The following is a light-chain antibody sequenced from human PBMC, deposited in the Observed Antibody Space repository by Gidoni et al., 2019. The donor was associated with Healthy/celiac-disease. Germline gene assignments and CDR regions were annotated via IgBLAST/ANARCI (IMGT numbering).Light chain of an antibody. J-gene: IGLJ2*01. CDR1: SSDVGGYNY. CDR3: CSFAGSYTFVV. Sequence: QSALTQPRSVSGAPGKSVTISCTGTSSDVGGYNYVSWYQQHPGKAPNLMIYDVSKRPSGVPDRFSGSKSGNTASLTISGLQAEDEADYSCCSFAGSYTFVVFGGGTKLTVL. CDR2: DVS. V-gene: IGLV2-11*01.